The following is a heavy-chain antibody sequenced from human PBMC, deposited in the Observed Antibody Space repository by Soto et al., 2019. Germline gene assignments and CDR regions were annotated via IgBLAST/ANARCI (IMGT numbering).Heavy chain of an antibody. J-gene: IGHJ4*02. CDR3: AKRGWGSGNKCEFGAPAFAY. CDR1: GFTFSNYD. CDR2: VSSSGSST. V-gene: IGHV3-23*01. D-gene: IGHD3-16*01. Sequence: EVQLLESGGGLVQPGGSLRLSCAASGFTFSNYDMTWVRQAPGKGLEWVSSVSSSGSSTYYADSVKGRFTISRDNPKNTLYLHMSSLRAAGTAGYFCAKRGWGSGNKCEFGAPAFAYWGQGNLVTVTS.